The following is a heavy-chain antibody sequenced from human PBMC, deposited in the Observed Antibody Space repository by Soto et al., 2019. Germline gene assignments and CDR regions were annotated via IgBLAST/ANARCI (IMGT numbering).Heavy chain of an antibody. Sequence: SETLSLTCTVSGGSISSGGYYWSWIRQHPGKGLEWIGYIYYSGSTYYNPSLKSRVTISVDTSKNQFSLKLSSVTAADTAVYYCARDRVGATTQPEYYFDYWGQGTLVTVSS. CDR2: IYYSGST. V-gene: IGHV4-31*03. CDR1: GGSISSGGYY. CDR3: ARDRVGATTQPEYYFDY. J-gene: IGHJ4*02. D-gene: IGHD1-26*01.